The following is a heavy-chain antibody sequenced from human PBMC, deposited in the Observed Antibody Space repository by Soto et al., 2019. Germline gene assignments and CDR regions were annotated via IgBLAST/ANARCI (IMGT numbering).Heavy chain of an antibody. J-gene: IGHJ4*02. CDR2: ISNNAGST. Sequence: GGSLRLSCAASGFTFSGYAMHWVRQAPGKGLEYVSAISNNAGSTYYANSVKGRFTISRDNSKNTLYLQMGSLRAEDMAVYYCVRVGVMKTLDYWGQGTLVTVSS. CDR3: VRVGVMKTLDY. CDR1: GFTFSGYA. D-gene: IGHD3-16*01. V-gene: IGHV3-64*01.